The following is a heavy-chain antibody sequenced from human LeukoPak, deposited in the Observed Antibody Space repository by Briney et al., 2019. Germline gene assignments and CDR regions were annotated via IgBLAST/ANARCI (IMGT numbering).Heavy chain of an antibody. CDR1: GGSISSSSHF. CDR3: VRQPQREYTYGFGDF. Sequence: SETLSLTCSVSGGSISSSSHFWGWIRQSPGKGLEWIGSFSYGDDTFYDPSLKSRVTISADTSKNQFSLKLHSVTAADTAVYYCVRQPQREYTYGFGDFWGQGILVTVSS. J-gene: IGHJ4*02. CDR2: FSYGDDT. V-gene: IGHV4-39*01. D-gene: IGHD5-18*01.